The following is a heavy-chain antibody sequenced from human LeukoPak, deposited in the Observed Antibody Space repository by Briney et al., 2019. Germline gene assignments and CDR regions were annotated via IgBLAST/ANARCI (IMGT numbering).Heavy chain of an antibody. CDR2: IKSKLDGGAT. CDR1: GFTFNNDW. D-gene: IGHD6-25*01. Sequence: GGSLRLSCAASGFTFNNDWMNWVRQAPGKGLEWVGRIKSKLDGGATDYAAPVKDRFTISRDDSKNTLYLQMNSLRAEDTAVYYCAAADDIAAGIYWGQGTLVTVSS. J-gene: IGHJ4*02. CDR3: AAADDIAAGIY. V-gene: IGHV3-15*07.